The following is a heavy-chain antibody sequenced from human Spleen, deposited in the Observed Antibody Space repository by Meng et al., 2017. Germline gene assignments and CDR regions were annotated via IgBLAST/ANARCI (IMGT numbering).Heavy chain of an antibody. Sequence: ASVKVSCQASGGTFSSYAISWVRQAPGQELEWMGWINPNSGGTNYAQKFQGRVTMTRDTSISTAYMELSRLRSDDTAVYYWARRDGYNYRYYYYGMDVWGQETTVTVSS. V-gene: IGHV1-2*02. CDR1: GGTFSSYA. CDR2: INPNSGGT. J-gene: IGHJ6*02. CDR3: ARRDGYNYRYYYYGMDV. D-gene: IGHD5-24*01.